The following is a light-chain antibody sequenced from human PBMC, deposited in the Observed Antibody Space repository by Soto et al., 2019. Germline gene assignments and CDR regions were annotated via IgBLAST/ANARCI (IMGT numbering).Light chain of an antibody. CDR3: PEYSDRPIT. Sequence: EFVWTPYKEKLSLSPGERATLSCRASQSVSSNLAWYQQKPGQAPRLLIYGASTRATGIPARFSGSGSGTEFTLTISSLQSEDFAVYYCPEYSDRPITSGHRRLPAVK. J-gene: IGKJ5*01. CDR2: GAS. V-gene: IGKV3-15*01. CDR1: QSVSSN.